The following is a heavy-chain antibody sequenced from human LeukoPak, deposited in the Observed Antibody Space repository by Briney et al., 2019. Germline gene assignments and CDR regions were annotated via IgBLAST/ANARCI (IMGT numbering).Heavy chain of an antibody. V-gene: IGHV1-2*02. Sequence: GASVKVSCKASGYTFTCYYMHWVRQAPGQGLEWMGWINPNSGGTNYAQKFQGRVTMTRDTSISTAYMELSRLRSDDTAVYYCARKSLGYCSSTSCYGSMDVWGKGTTVTVSS. CDR3: ARKSLGYCSSTSCYGSMDV. CDR1: GYTFTCYY. D-gene: IGHD2-2*01. J-gene: IGHJ6*03. CDR2: INPNSGGT.